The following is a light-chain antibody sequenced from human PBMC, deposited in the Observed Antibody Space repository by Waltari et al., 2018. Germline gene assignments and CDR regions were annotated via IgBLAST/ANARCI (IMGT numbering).Light chain of an antibody. J-gene: IGKJ1*01. CDR3: QHYVRLPAT. CDR2: GAS. V-gene: IGKV3-20*01. Sequence: EIVLTQSPGTLSLSPGERATLSCRSSQSFSRTLAWYQQQPGQAPKLLIYGASIRATGIPDRFTGSGSGTDFSLTISSLEPEDFAIYFCQHYVRLPATFGQGTKVEIK. CDR1: QSFSRT.